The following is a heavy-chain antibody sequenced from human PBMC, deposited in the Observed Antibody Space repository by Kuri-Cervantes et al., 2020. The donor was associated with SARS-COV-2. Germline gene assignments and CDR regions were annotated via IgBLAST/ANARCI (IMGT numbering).Heavy chain of an antibody. J-gene: IGHJ6*03. CDR2: MNPNSGNT. CDR1: GYTFTSYD. D-gene: IGHD2-2*01. V-gene: IGHV1-8*03. Sequence: ASVKVSCKAPGYTFTSYDINWVRQATGQGLEWMGWMNPNSGNTGYAQKLQGRVTITRNTSISTAYMELSSLRSEDTAVYYCARVQTLPAAISGTLSRGQYYYYYYYMDVWGKGTTVTVSS. CDR3: ARVQTLPAAISGTLSRGQYYYYYYYMDV.